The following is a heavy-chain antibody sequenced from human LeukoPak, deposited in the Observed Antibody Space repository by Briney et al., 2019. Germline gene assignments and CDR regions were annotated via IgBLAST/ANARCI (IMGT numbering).Heavy chain of an antibody. CDR3: AKDSRETLAGTEDY. CDR1: GGTFSSYA. Sequence: SCKASGGTFSSYAMSWVRQAPGKGLELVSSITSSGYDTYYRDSVKGRFTISRDNSENTLYLQMNSLRPEDTAMYYCAKDSRETLAGTEDYWGRGTLVTVSS. V-gene: IGHV3-23*01. D-gene: IGHD6-19*01. CDR2: ITSSGYDT. J-gene: IGHJ4*02.